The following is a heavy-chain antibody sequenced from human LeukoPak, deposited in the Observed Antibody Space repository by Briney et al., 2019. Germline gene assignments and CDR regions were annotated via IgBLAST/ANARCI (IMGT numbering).Heavy chain of an antibody. CDR2: IYSDSGGST. J-gene: IGHJ4*02. Sequence: LPGGSLRLSCAASGFTVSSNCMSWVRQAPGKGLEWVSVIYSDSGGSTYYADSVKGRFTMSRGNSKNTLYLHMNSLRAEDTAVYYCARGFTHDYGDYFDYWGQGTLVTVSS. V-gene: IGHV3-66*01. CDR1: GFTVSSNC. CDR3: ARGFTHDYGDYFDY. D-gene: IGHD4-17*01.